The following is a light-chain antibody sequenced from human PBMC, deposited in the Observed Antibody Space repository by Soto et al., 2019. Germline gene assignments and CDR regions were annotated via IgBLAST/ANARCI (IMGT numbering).Light chain of an antibody. CDR3: QQYGASVT. V-gene: IGKV3-20*01. CDR1: QGVSSSY. J-gene: IGKJ3*01. Sequence: EIVLTQSPGTLSLSPGEGATLSCRASQGVSSSYLAWYQHKPGQAPMLLIYGASSRASGIPDRFSGSGSGTDFTLTINRLEPEDFAVYYCQQYGASVTFGPGTKVDLK. CDR2: GAS.